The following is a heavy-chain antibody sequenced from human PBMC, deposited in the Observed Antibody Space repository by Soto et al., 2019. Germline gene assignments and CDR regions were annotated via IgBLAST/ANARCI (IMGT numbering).Heavy chain of an antibody. CDR3: ARGEEGSVWYGGTEYFQH. J-gene: IGHJ1*01. Sequence: AAVKVSFQASGYTLPSYGINCLRQAPGQGLEWMGWISAYNGNTSCAQKLQGRVTMTTDTSTSTAYMELRSLRSDGTAVYYFARGEEGSVWYGGTEYFQHWGQGTLVTVSS. CDR2: ISAYNGNT. CDR1: GYTLPSYG. D-gene: IGHD6-19*01. V-gene: IGHV1-18*04.